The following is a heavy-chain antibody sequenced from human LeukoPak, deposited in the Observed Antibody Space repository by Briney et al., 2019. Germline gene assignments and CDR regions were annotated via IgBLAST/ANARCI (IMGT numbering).Heavy chain of an antibody. V-gene: IGHV4-4*07. CDR3: ARIWAVTALDWYFDL. J-gene: IGHJ2*01. D-gene: IGHD2-21*02. CDR1: GGSISRYY. CDR2: IYSSGSS. Sequence: PSETLSLTCTVSGGSISRYYWSWIRQPAGEGLEWIGRIYSSGSSYYNPSLKSRVTMSVDMSKNQFFLKLSSVTAADTAVYYCARIWAVTALDWYFDLWGRGTLVTVSS.